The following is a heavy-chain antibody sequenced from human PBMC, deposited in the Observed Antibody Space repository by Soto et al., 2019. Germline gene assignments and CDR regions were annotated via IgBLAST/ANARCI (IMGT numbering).Heavy chain of an antibody. J-gene: IGHJ6*02. CDR2: IRTTGST. Sequence: EVQLVETGGALIQPGGSLRLSCAACGFAVSNHYMNWVRQAPGKGLEWVSIIRTTGSTYYADSVKGRFTISRDNSKNTVSLEMNSLRVEDTAVYYCARNSMMDVWGQGTTVIVSS. CDR3: ARNSMMDV. V-gene: IGHV3-53*02. CDR1: GFAVSNHY.